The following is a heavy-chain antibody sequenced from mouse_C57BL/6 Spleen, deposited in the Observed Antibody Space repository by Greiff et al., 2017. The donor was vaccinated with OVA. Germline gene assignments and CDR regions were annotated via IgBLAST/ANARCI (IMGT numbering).Heavy chain of an antibody. D-gene: IGHD1-2*01. V-gene: IGHV1-22*01. CDR3: ARGRITTAFFDY. CDR1: GYTFTDYN. J-gene: IGHJ2*01. Sequence: VQLQQSGPELVKPGASEKMSCKASGYTFTDYNMHWVKQSHGKSLEWIGYINPNNGGTSYNQKFKGKATLTVNKSSSTAYMELRSLTSEDSAVYYCARGRITTAFFDYWGQGTTLTVSS. CDR2: INPNNGGT.